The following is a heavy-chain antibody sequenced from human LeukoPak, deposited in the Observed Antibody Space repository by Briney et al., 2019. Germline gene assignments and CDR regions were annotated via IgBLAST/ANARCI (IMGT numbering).Heavy chain of an antibody. CDR1: GGSISSSSYY. J-gene: IGHJ4*02. CDR3: ARLRLVTSYYFDY. Sequence: PSETLSLTCTVSGGSISSSSYYWGWIRQPPGKGLEWIGSIYYSGSTYYNPSLKSRVTISVDTSKNQFSLKLSSVTGADTAVYYCARLRLVTSYYFDYWGQGTLVTVSS. V-gene: IGHV4-39*01. D-gene: IGHD3-9*01. CDR2: IYYSGST.